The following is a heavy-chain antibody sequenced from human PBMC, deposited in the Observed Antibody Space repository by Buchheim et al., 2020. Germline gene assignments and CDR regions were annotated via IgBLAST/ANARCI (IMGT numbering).Heavy chain of an antibody. J-gene: IGHJ4*02. CDR1: GFTFHDHW. D-gene: IGHD3-9*01. Sequence: EVQLVESGGGLVGPGGSLTLSCATSGFTFHDHWMSWIRQAPGKGLEWIARVKSTSAGWSIDYVTSLIGRFVISRDDSQNMLYLQMNSLKNEDTAVYYCTTEPRYWGQGTL. CDR2: VKSTSAGWSI. CDR3: TTEPRY. V-gene: IGHV3-15*01.